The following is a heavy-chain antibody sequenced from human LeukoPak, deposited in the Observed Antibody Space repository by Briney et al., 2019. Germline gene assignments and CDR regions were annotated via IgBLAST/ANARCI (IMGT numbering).Heavy chain of an antibody. CDR2: IDPNSGGS. CDR3: ARDALGYSSSWYDHRLTHWFDP. CDR1: GCTLTELS. J-gene: IGHJ5*02. V-gene: IGHV1-2*02. Sequence: ASVKVSCKVSGCTLTELSMHWVRQAPGQGLEWMGWIDPNSGGSKYAQKFQGRVTMTRDTSISTAYMELSRLRSDDTAVYYCARDALGYSSSWYDHRLTHWFDPWGQGTLVTVSS. D-gene: IGHD6-13*01.